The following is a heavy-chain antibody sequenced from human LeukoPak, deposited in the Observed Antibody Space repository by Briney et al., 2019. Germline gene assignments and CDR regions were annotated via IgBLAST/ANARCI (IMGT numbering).Heavy chain of an antibody. CDR2: LSSSSSTI. CDR3: ARNQRRGIYCSGGSCDTDD. CDR1: GFTFSSDR. Sequence: PGGSLRLSCAASGFTFSSDRMDWVRQAPGKGLEWVSYLSSSSSTIYYADTVKGRFTISSANAKNSLYLQMNSLRAEDTAVYYCARNQRRGIYCSGGSCDTDDWGQGTLVTVSS. J-gene: IGHJ4*02. V-gene: IGHV3-48*01. D-gene: IGHD2-15*01.